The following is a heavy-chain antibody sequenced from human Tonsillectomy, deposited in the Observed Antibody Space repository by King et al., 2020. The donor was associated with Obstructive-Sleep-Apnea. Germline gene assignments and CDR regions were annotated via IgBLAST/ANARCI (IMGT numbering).Heavy chain of an antibody. J-gene: IGHJ4*02. CDR3: AKFVRSGYGFVLGSDYFDY. Sequence: VQLVESGGGLVQPGGSLRLSCAAAGFTFSSYAMSWVRQALGKGLEWVSVISSSGGSTYYADSVKGRFTSTRDNYKNTLYLQMNSLRAVDTAVYYCAKFVRSGYGFVLGSDYFDYWGQGTLVTVSS. V-gene: IGHV3-23*04. D-gene: IGHD5-18*01. CDR2: ISSSGGST. CDR1: GFTFSSYA.